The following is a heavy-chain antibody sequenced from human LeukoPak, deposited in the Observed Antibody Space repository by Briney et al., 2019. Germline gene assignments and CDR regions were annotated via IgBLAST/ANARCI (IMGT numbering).Heavy chain of an antibody. CDR2: ISSDGSST. CDR1: GSTFSTYW. Sequence: GGSLRPSCAASGSTFSTYWMHWVRQAPGKGLVWVSRISSDGSSTIYADSVKGRFTISRDNAKNTLYLQMNSLRAEDTAVYYCAVAVVGLAYWGQGTLVTVSS. CDR3: AVAVVGLAY. V-gene: IGHV3-74*01. D-gene: IGHD6-19*01. J-gene: IGHJ4*02.